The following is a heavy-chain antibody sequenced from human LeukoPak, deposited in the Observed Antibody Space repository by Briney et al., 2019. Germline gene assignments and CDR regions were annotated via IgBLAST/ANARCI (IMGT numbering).Heavy chain of an antibody. V-gene: IGHV1-18*04. D-gene: IGHD2-2*01. Sequence: ASVKVSCKASGYTFISYGISWVRQAPGQGLEWMGWISNYNGNTNYAQKVQGRVTMTTDTSTSTAYMELRSLRSDDTALYYCARDPRYRGYCSSTSCHWMDYWGQGTLVTVSS. CDR2: ISNYNGNT. CDR3: ARDPRYRGYCSSTSCHWMDY. J-gene: IGHJ4*02. CDR1: GYTFISYG.